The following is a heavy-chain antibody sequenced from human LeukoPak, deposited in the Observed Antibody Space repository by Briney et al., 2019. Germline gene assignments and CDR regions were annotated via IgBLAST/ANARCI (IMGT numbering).Heavy chain of an antibody. CDR2: IWYDGSHK. V-gene: IGHV3-33*01. CDR1: GFTFSSYG. J-gene: IGHJ4*02. D-gene: IGHD3-10*01. CDR3: ARDLLLWFGELSGDSDY. Sequence: LSGGSLILSCAASGFTFSSYGMHWVRQAPGKGLEWVADIWYDGSHKYYADSVKGRFTISRDNSKNTLHLQTNSLRAEDTAVYYCARDLLLWFGELSGDSDYWGQGTLVTVSS.